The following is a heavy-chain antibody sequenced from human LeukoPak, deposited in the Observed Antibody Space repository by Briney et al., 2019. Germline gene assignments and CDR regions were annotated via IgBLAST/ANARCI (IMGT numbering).Heavy chain of an antibody. J-gene: IGHJ4*02. CDR2: IYYTGST. D-gene: IGHD3-16*01. Sequence: PSETLSLTCTISGGSISSYFWSWIRQPPGKGLEWIGYIYYTGSTNYNPSLKSRVIISLDTSKNQFSLKLSSVTAADTAVYYCARDRRPFGAFDYWGQGTLVTVSS. CDR1: GGSISSYF. CDR3: ARDRRPFGAFDY. V-gene: IGHV4-59*01.